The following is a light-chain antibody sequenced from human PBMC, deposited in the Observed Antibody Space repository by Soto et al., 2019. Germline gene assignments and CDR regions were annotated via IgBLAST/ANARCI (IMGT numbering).Light chain of an antibody. V-gene: IGLV2-14*01. CDR2: EVS. Sequence: QSVLTQPASVSGSPGQSITISCTGTSSDVGGYNYVSWYQQHPGKAPKLMIYEVSNRLSGVSNRFSGSKSGNTASLTISGLQAEDEGDYYCSSYTSSSIDYVFGTGTKLTVL. CDR3: SSYTSSSIDYV. CDR1: SSDVGGYNY. J-gene: IGLJ1*01.